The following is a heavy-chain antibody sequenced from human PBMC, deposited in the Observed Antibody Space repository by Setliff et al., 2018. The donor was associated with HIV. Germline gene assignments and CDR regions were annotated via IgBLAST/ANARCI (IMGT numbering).Heavy chain of an antibody. D-gene: IGHD6-13*01. Sequence: GGSLRLSCAASGFTFTTYWMHWVRQVPGKGLVWVSRINSDGSSIGYADSVKGRLTISRDNARNTLYLEMNSLRVEDTAVYYCVRVAGFSSSWFGYWGQGTLVTVSS. V-gene: IGHV3-74*01. CDR3: VRVAGFSSSWFGY. J-gene: IGHJ4*02. CDR1: GFTFTTYW. CDR2: INSDGSSI.